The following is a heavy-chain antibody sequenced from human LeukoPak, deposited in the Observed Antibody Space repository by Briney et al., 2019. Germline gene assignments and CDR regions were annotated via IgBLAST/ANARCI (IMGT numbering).Heavy chain of an antibody. Sequence: PGGSLRLSCAASGFTFSSYGMHWVRQAPGKGLEWVAVISYDESNKYYADSVKGRLTISRDNSKNTLYLQMNSLRAEDTAVYYCAKGGGYQLPLDYWGQGTLVTVSS. CDR3: AKGGGYQLPLDY. J-gene: IGHJ4*02. CDR2: ISYDESNK. D-gene: IGHD2-2*01. V-gene: IGHV3-30*18. CDR1: GFTFSSYG.